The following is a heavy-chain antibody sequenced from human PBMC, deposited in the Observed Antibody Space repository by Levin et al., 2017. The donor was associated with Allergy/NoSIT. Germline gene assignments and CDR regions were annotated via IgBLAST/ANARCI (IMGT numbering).Heavy chain of an antibody. CDR3: ARGGVGATTCAFDI. D-gene: IGHD1-26*01. Sequence: SQTLSLTCAVYGGSFSGYYWSWIRQPPGKGLEWIGEINHSGSTNYNPSLKSRVTISVDTSKNQFSLKLSSVTAADTAVYYCARGGVGATTCAFDIWGQGTMVTVSS. CDR1: GGSFSGYY. V-gene: IGHV4-34*01. J-gene: IGHJ3*02. CDR2: INHSGST.